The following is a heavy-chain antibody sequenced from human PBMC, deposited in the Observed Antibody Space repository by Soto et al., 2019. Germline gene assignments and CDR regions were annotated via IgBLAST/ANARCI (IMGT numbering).Heavy chain of an antibody. V-gene: IGHV3-11*06. J-gene: IGHJ5*02. CDR3: ARVSTYCSGGICYLPFDP. CDR2: ISSGSSYT. CDR1: GFIFSDYY. Sequence: GGSLRLSCAASGFIFSDYYMYWIRQAPGKGLEWVSYISSGSSYTNYADSVKGRFTISRDNAKNSLFLQMNNLRAEDTAVYYCARVSTYCSGGICYLPFDPWGQGTQVTVSS. D-gene: IGHD2-15*01.